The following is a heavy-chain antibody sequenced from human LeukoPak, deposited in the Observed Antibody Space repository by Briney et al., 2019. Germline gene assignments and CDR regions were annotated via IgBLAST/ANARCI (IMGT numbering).Heavy chain of an antibody. V-gene: IGHV3-23*01. CDR3: AKNLPLPLDVATRSPFDY. Sequence: GGSLRLSCAASGFTFSSYAMSWVRQAPGKGLEWVSTISGSGSSTYYADSVKGRFTISRDNSKNTLYLQLNSLRAEDTAVYYCAKNLPLPLDVATRSPFDYWGQGTLVTVSS. J-gene: IGHJ4*02. CDR1: GFTFSSYA. D-gene: IGHD1/OR15-1a*01. CDR2: ISGSGSST.